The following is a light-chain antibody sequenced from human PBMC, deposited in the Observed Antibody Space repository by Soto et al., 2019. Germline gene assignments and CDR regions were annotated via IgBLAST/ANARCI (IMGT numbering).Light chain of an antibody. J-gene: IGKJ5*01. CDR3: QQYNNWTFS. Sequence: EILMTQFPATLSASPGGGATLSCGAAQDVTTNFDWYQLKRGQPPRLLIYDISTRATGVPARFRGSGSGTELTITISGMKSEDFELYFCQQYNNWTFSFGQGTRLEIK. CDR2: DIS. V-gene: IGKV3-15*01. CDR1: QDVTTN.